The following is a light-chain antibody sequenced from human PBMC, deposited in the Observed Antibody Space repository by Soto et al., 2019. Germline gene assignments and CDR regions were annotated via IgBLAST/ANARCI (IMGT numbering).Light chain of an antibody. J-gene: IGLJ2*01. V-gene: IGLV1-40*01. CDR3: QSSDSSLSAHVV. Sequence: QSVLTQPPSISGAPGQRVTISCTGSSSNIGAGYDVHWYQQLPGTAPKLLIYDNTNRPSGVPDRFSGSKSGTSASLAITGLQAEDEADYYCQSSDSSLSAHVVFGGGTKLTVL. CDR2: DNT. CDR1: SSNIGAGYD.